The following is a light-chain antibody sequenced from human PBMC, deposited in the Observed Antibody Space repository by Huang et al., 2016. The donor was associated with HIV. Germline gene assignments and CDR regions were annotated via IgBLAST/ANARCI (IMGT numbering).Light chain of an antibody. CDR1: QSVSSY. CDR3: QQRSNWVFT. J-gene: IGKJ3*01. V-gene: IGKV3-11*01. CDR2: DAS. Sequence: EIVLTQSPPTLSLSPGERATLSCRASQSVSSYLAWYQRKPGQAPRLLIYDASNRATGIPARFSGSGSGTDFTLTISSLEPEDLAVYYCQQRSNWVFTFGPGTKVHIK.